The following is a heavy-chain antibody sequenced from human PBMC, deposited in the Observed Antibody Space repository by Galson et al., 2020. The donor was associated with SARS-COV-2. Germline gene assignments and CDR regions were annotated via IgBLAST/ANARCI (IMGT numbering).Heavy chain of an antibody. D-gene: IGHD3-3*01. J-gene: IGHJ2*01. CDR3: ARLPKTITIFGVVIPNWYFDL. CDR2: IYYSGST. V-gene: IGHV4-59*01. CDR1: GGSISSYY. Sequence: SETLSLTCTVSGGSISSYYRSWIRQPPGKGLEWIGYIYYSGSTNYNPSLKSRVTISVDTSKNQFSLKLSSVTAADTAVYYCARLPKTITIFGVVIPNWYFDLWGRGTLVTVSS.